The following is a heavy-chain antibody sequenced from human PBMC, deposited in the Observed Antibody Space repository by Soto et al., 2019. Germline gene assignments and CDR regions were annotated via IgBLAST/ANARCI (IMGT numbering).Heavy chain of an antibody. Sequence: ASVKVSCKASGYTFTSYGISWVRQAPGQGLEWMGIINPSGGSTTYAQSFQGRVTMTRDTSTSTVYMELSSLTSEDTAMYYCARSDFDWLSEARYYFDYWGQGTLVTVSS. CDR3: ARSDFDWLSEARYYFDY. V-gene: IGHV1-46*01. CDR2: INPSGGST. J-gene: IGHJ4*02. D-gene: IGHD3-9*01. CDR1: GYTFTSYG.